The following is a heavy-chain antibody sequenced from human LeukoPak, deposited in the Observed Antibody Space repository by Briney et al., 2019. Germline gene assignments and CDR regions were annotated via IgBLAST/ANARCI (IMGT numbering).Heavy chain of an antibody. CDR1: GFSFTNYW. Sequence: GGSLRLSCAVSGFSFTNYWMHWVRQDPGKGLVWVSYISSDGSVTKYADSVKGRFTISRDNAVNTLYLQMNSLRAEDTAVYYCAKAKEGYDTLTGPYGMDVWGQGTTVTVSS. CDR3: AKAKEGYDTLTGPYGMDV. V-gene: IGHV3-74*03. D-gene: IGHD3-9*01. J-gene: IGHJ6*02. CDR2: ISSDGSVT.